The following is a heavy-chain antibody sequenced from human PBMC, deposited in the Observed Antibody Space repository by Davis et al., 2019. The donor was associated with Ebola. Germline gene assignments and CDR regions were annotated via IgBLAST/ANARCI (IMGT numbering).Heavy chain of an antibody. Sequence: MPSETLSLTCTVSGGSISSYYWSWIRQPPGKGLEWIGYIYYSGSTNYNPSLKSRVTISVDTSKNQFSLKLSSVTAADTAVYYCARGLRRAIHGVDYWGQGTLVTVSS. D-gene: IGHD4-17*01. CDR1: GGSISSYY. CDR3: ARGLRRAIHGVDY. V-gene: IGHV4-59*12. J-gene: IGHJ4*02. CDR2: IYYSGST.